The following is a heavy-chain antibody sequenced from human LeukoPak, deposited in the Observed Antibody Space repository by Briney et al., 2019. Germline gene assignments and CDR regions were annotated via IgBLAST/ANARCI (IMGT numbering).Heavy chain of an antibody. J-gene: IGHJ4*02. CDR2: IKQDGSEK. CDR1: GFTFSSYW. D-gene: IGHD3-22*01. CDR3: AREGRYYYDSSGYYPYYFDY. Sequence: GGSLRLSCAASGFTFSSYWMSWVRQAPGKGLEWVANIKQDGSEKYYVDSVKGRFTISRDNAKNSLYLQMNSLRAGDTAVYYCAREGRYYYDSSGYYPYYFDYWGQGTLVTVSS. V-gene: IGHV3-7*01.